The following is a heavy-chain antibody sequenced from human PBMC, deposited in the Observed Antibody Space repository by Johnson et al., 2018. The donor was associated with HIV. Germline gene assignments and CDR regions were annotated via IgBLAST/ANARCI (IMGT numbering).Heavy chain of an antibody. CDR3: ARDGGGSDSVVVTARNAFDI. J-gene: IGHJ3*02. CDR2: ISSNGGST. Sequence: QVQLVESGGGVVQPGDSLRLSCAASGFTFSSYAMHWVRQAPGKGLEYVSAISSNGGSTGYADSVKGRFTISRDNAKNSLYLQMNSLRAEDTALYYCARDGGGSDSVVVTARNAFDIWGQGTMVTVSS. CDR1: GFTFSSYA. D-gene: IGHD2-21*02. V-gene: IGHV3-64*04.